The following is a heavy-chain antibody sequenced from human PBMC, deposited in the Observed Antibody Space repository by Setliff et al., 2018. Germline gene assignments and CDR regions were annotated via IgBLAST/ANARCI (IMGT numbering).Heavy chain of an antibody. CDR1: GGTFSSYD. Sequence: GASVKVSCKASGGTFSSYDISWVRQAPGQGLEWMGRIIPIFGTANYAQKFQGRVTITADKSTSTAYMRLSILRSEDTAVYYCARSTIFGGVSPTPDAFDIWGQGTMVTVSS. J-gene: IGHJ3*02. CDR3: ARSTIFGGVSPTPDAFDI. D-gene: IGHD3-3*01. CDR2: IIPIFGTA. V-gene: IGHV1-69*06.